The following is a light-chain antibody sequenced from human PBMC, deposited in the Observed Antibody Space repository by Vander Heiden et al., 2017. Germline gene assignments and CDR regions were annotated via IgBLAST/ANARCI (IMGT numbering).Light chain of an antibody. J-gene: IGKJ1*01. CDR3: QQYNNWPGT. CDR2: GAS. V-gene: IGKV3-15*01. Sequence: EIVMTQSPATRSVSPGERANLSCRAGQSVSSNLAWYQQKPGQAPRLLIYGASTRATGIPARFSGSGSGTEFTLTISSLQSEDFAVYYCQQYNNWPGTFGQGTKVEIK. CDR1: QSVSSN.